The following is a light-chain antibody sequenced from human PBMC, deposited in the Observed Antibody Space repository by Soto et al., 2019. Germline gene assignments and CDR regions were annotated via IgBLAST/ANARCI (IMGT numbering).Light chain of an antibody. CDR2: GAS. V-gene: IGKV3-15*01. Sequence: EIVLTQSPGTLSLYTGERATLSCRASQSVSSSFLAWYQQKPGQAPSLLIYGASTRATGIPARFSGSGSGTEFTLTINSLQSEDFAVYYCQQYSNWPLTFGGGTKVDIK. CDR1: QSVSSS. J-gene: IGKJ4*01. CDR3: QQYSNWPLT.